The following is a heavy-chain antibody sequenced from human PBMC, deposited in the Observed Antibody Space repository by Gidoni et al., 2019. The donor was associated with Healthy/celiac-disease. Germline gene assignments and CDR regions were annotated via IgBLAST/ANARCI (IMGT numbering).Heavy chain of an antibody. V-gene: IGHV3-23*01. Sequence: EVQLLESGGGLVQPGGSLRVSCAASGFTFCIYAMSWVRQDPGKGLEWVSAISGSGGITYYADSVKGRLIISRDNSKNTLYLQMNSLRAEDTAVYYCAKGKAVAGPGYADYWGQGTLVTVSS. J-gene: IGHJ4*02. CDR2: ISGSGGIT. CDR1: GFTFCIYA. CDR3: AKGKAVAGPGYADY. D-gene: IGHD6-19*01.